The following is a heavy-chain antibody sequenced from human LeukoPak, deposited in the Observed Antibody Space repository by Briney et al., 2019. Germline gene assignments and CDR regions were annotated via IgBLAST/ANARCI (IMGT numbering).Heavy chain of an antibody. CDR1: GYTFTGYY. Sequence: ASVKVSCKASGYTFTGYYMHWVRQAPGQGPEWMGWINPNSGGTNYAQKFQGRVTMTRDTSISTAYMELSRLRSDDTAVYYCARDPLADIVVVPAAIVGTNWFDPWGQGTLVTVSS. V-gene: IGHV1-2*02. CDR3: ARDPLADIVVVPAAIVGTNWFDP. D-gene: IGHD2-2*01. J-gene: IGHJ5*02. CDR2: INPNSGGT.